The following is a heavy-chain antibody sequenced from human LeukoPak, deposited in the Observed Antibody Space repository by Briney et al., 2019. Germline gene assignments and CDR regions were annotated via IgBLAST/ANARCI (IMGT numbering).Heavy chain of an antibody. V-gene: IGHV1-46*01. Sequence: ASVKVSCKASGYIFTTYYMHWVRQAPGQGLEWMGIINPSDGSTNYAQNFQGRVTMTRDTSTSTVYMELSSLRSEDTAIYYCARDMHTSGRGYWGQGTLVTVSS. CDR3: ARDMHTSGRGY. J-gene: IGHJ4*02. CDR2: INPSDGST. CDR1: GYIFTTYY. D-gene: IGHD3-22*01.